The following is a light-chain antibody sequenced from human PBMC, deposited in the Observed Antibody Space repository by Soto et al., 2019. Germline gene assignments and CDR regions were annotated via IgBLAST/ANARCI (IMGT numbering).Light chain of an antibody. Sequence: QSVLAQPASVSGSPGQSITISCTVTNGDIGSYNRVSWYQQHPGKAPKLIIYEVTDRPSGVSNRFSGSKSGNTAYLTISALQAEDQAEYYCSSYTNINTSACVSGTGTKVTAL. V-gene: IGLV2-14*01. CDR2: EVT. CDR1: NGDIGSYNR. J-gene: IGLJ1*01. CDR3: SSYTNINTSACV.